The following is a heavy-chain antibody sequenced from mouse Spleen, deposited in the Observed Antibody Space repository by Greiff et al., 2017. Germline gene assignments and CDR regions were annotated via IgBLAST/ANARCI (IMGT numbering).Heavy chain of an antibody. V-gene: IGHV1-34*01. CDR3: AREGVLPAWFAY. J-gene: IGHJ3*01. D-gene: IGHD5-5*01. CDR1: GYTFTDYY. CDR2: IYPNNGGN. Sequence: EVQRVESGPELVKPGASVKMSCKASGYTFTDYYMHWVKQSHGKSLEWIGYIYPNNGGNGYNQKFKGKATLTVDKSSSTAYMELRSLTSEDSAVYYCAREGVLPAWFAYWGQGTLVTVSA.